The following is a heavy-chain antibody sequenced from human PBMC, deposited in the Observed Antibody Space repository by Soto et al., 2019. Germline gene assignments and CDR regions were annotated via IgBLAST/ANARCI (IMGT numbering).Heavy chain of an antibody. Sequence: QVQLVQSGAEVKKPGASVKVSCKASGYTFNTYAIHWVRQAPGQRLEWMGWINTDNGNTKYSQNFQGRVTITRDTSANTSYMELSSLRSEGTAIYHCARGGGASAWFDYWGQGPLVTVSS. J-gene: IGHJ4*02. CDR1: GYTFNTYA. CDR2: INTDNGNT. V-gene: IGHV1-3*04. D-gene: IGHD2-2*01. CDR3: ARGGGASAWFDY.